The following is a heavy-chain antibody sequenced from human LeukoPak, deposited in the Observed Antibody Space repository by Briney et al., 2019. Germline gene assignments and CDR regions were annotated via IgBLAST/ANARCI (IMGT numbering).Heavy chain of an antibody. V-gene: IGHV1-69*13. CDR3: ARASPYGDYVNAFDI. Sequence: ASVKVSCKASGGTFSSYAISWVRQAPGQGLEWMGGIIPIFGTANYAQKFQGRVTITADESTSTAYMELSSLRSEDTAMYYCARASPYGDYVNAFDIWGQGTMVTVSS. J-gene: IGHJ3*02. D-gene: IGHD4-17*01. CDR2: IIPIFGTA. CDR1: GGTFSSYA.